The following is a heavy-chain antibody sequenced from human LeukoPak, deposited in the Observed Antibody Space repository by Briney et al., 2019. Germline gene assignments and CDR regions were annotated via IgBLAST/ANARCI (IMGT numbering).Heavy chain of an antibody. CDR1: GFTLSSYE. V-gene: IGHV3-48*03. J-gene: IGHJ4*02. D-gene: IGHD3-10*01. CDR2: ISSSGSTI. CDR3: ARLLWFGDPDY. Sequence: GGSLRLSCAASGFTLSSYEMNWVRQAPGKGLEWVSYISSSGSTIYYADSVKGRFTISRDNAKNSLYLQMNSLRAEDTAVYYCARLLWFGDPDYRGQGTLVTVSS.